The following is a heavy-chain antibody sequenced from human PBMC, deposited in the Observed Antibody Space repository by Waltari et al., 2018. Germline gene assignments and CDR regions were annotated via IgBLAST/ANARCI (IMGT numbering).Heavy chain of an antibody. V-gene: IGHV4-59*01. CDR2: IYYSGST. CDR1: GRSISSYY. D-gene: IGHD2-2*02. Sequence: QVQLQESGPGLVKPSETLSLPCTVSGRSISSYYWSWIRQPPGKGLEWIGYIYYSGSTNYNPSLKSRVTISVDTSKNQFSLKLSSVTAADTAVYYCARSYCSSTSCYRDAFDIWGQGTMVTVSS. J-gene: IGHJ3*02. CDR3: ARSYCSSTSCYRDAFDI.